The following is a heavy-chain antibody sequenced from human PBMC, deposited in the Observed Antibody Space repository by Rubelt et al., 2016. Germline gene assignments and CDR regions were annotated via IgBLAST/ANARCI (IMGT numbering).Heavy chain of an antibody. CDR1: S. V-gene: IGHV3-21*01. CDR3: ARDPTFDY. D-gene: IGHD4-11*01. CDR2: ISSSSSYI. Sequence: SMNWVRQAPGKGLEWVSSISSSSSYIYYADSVKGRFTISRDNAKNTLYLQMNSLRAEDTAVYYCARDPTFDYWGQGTLVTVSS. J-gene: IGHJ4*02.